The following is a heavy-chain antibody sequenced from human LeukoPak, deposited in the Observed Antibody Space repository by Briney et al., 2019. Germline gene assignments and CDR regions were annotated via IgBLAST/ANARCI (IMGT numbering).Heavy chain of an antibody. CDR3: ARATLSDYYFNC. J-gene: IGHJ4*02. Sequence: ASVKVSCKASGYTLTSYYMHWVRQAPGQGLEWMGIINPSGGSTSYAQKFQGRVTMTRDTSTNTVYMELSSLRSEDTAVYFCARATLSDYYFNCWGQGTLVTVSS. V-gene: IGHV1-46*01. CDR1: GYTLTSYY. CDR2: INPSGGST.